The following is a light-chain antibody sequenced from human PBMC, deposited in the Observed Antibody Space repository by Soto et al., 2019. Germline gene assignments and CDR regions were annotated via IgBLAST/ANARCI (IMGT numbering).Light chain of an antibody. V-gene: IGKV1-5*01. CDR3: QQYNSYSQ. Sequence: DIQMTQSPSTLSASVGDRVTITCRASQSISSWLAWYQQKPGKAPKLLIYDASSLESGVPSRFSGSGSGTEFTLTISSLQPDDFATYYCQQYNSYSQFGQRTKV. J-gene: IGKJ1*01. CDR2: DAS. CDR1: QSISSW.